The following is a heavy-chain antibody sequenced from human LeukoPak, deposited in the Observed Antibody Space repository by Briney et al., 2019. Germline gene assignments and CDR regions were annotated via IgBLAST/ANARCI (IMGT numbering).Heavy chain of an antibody. J-gene: IGHJ4*02. Sequence: GGSLRLSCAASGFTFSTYGMHWVRQAPGKGLEWVAVISYDGSHKYYADSVKGRFSISRDNSKNTLYLQMNSLRAEDTAVYYCARESMVRGVTDYWGQGTLVTVSS. CDR1: GFTFSTYG. CDR2: ISYDGSHK. CDR3: ARESMVRGVTDY. D-gene: IGHD3-10*01. V-gene: IGHV3-30*03.